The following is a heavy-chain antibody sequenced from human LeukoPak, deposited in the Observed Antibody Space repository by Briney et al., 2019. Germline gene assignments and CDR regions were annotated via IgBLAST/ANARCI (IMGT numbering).Heavy chain of an antibody. D-gene: IGHD5-12*01. CDR2: ISYSGGT. Sequence: SETLSLTCTVSGGSVSTTNYYWNWIRQPPGKGLEWIGYISYSGGTDYNPSLKSRVTISVDTSKNQFSLNLTSVTAADAAVYYCARPKSGYDDWYFDLWGRGTLVTVSS. CDR3: ARPKSGYDDWYFDL. CDR1: GGSVSTTNYY. J-gene: IGHJ2*01. V-gene: IGHV4-61*01.